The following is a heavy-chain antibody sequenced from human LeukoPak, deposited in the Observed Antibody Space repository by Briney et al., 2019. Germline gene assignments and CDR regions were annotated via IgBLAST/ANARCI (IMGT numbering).Heavy chain of an antibody. J-gene: IGHJ4*02. D-gene: IGHD6-13*01. V-gene: IGHV4-59*11. Sequence: PSETLSLTCTVSGGSISSHYWSWIRQPPGKGLEWIGYIYYSGSTNYNPSLKSRVTISVDTSKNQFSLKLSSVTAADTAVYYCASSGQLVPLDYWGQGTLVTVSS. CDR1: GGSISSHY. CDR3: ASSGQLVPLDY. CDR2: IYYSGST.